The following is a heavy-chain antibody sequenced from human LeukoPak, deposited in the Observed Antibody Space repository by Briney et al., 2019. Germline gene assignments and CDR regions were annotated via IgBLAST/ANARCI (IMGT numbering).Heavy chain of an antibody. D-gene: IGHD1-20*01. CDR1: GYTFTGYY. CDR3: VRALNWNPSIKY. J-gene: IGHJ4*02. V-gene: IGHV1-2*02. Sequence: ASVKVSCKASGYTFTGYYMHWVRQAPGQGLEWMGWINPNSGGTNYAQKFQGRVTMTRDTSISTAYMELSRLRSDDTAVYYCVRALNWNPSIKYWGQGTLVTVSS. CDR2: INPNSGGT.